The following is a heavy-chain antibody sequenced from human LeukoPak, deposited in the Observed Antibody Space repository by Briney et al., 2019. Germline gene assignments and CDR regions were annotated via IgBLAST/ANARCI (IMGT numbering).Heavy chain of an antibody. J-gene: IGHJ6*02. D-gene: IGHD4-17*01. V-gene: IGHV4-59*01. Sequence: SETLSLTCTVSGGSISYYYWSWIRQPPGKGLEWIGYIYYSGTTNYNPSLKSRVTISVDTSKNQFSLQLRSVTAADTAVYYCAREDPQTTVPEGMDVWGQGTTVTVSS. CDR1: GGSISYYY. CDR3: AREDPQTTVPEGMDV. CDR2: IYYSGTT.